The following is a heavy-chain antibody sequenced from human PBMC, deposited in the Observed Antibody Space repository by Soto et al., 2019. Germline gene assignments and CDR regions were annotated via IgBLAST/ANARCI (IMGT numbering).Heavy chain of an antibody. CDR1: GFTFSNYW. D-gene: IGHD2-15*01. J-gene: IGHJ4*02. Sequence: EVHLVESGGDLVQPGGSLRISCAASGFTFSNYWMHWVRQAPGKGLVWVSRINGDGTGTNYADSVKGRFTISRDNAKNTLYLQMNSLRAEDTAVYYCARRDSNGGYCDYWGQGTLVTVSS. V-gene: IGHV3-74*02. CDR2: INGDGTGT. CDR3: ARRDSNGGYCDY.